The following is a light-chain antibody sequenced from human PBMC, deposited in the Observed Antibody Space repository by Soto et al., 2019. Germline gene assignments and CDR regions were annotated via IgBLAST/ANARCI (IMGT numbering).Light chain of an antibody. CDR2: WAS. CDR3: QQDFGTPPT. J-gene: IGKJ1*01. CDR1: QSVLSSSNNKNY. V-gene: IGKV4-1*01. Sequence: DIVMTQSPDSLAVSLGERATINCKSSQSVLSSSNNKNYLAWYQQNPGQPPKLLIYWASIRESGVPDRFSGSGSATDLTLTISSLQAEDVAIYYCQQDFGTPPTFGQGTKVEIK.